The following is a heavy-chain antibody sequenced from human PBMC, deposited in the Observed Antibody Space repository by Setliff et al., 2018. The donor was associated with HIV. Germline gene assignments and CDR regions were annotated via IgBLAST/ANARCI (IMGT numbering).Heavy chain of an antibody. Sequence: APVKVSCKASGYPFTTYDINWVRQATGQGLEWMGWMNPNSGNTGYTQEFQGRVTMTRNTSISTAYMELSSLRSEDTVVYYCARGIKLVGGVIVGSMDVWGKGTTVTVSS. CDR1: GYPFTTYD. CDR2: MNPNSGNT. J-gene: IGHJ6*03. CDR3: ARGIKLVGGVIVGSMDV. D-gene: IGHD3-16*02. V-gene: IGHV1-8*02.